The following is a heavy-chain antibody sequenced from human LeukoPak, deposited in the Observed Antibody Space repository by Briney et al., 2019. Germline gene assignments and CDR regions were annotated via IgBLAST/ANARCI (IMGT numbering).Heavy chain of an antibody. Sequence: PGGSLRLSCAASGFTFGTYSMNWVRQAPGKGLEWVSSISSSSSYIYYADSMKGRFTISRDNAKNSLYLRMNSLRAEDTAVYYCARVGGGSYYGLGSPFDYWGQGTLVTVSS. V-gene: IGHV3-21*01. J-gene: IGHJ4*02. CDR2: ISSSSSYI. CDR3: ARVGGGSYYGLGSPFDY. CDR1: GFTFGTYS. D-gene: IGHD1-26*01.